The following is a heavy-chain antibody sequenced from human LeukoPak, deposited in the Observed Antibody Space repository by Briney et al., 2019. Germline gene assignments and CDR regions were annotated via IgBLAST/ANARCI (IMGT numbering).Heavy chain of an antibody. J-gene: IGHJ3*02. V-gene: IGHV3-74*01. CDR3: ARTATMIVPYDAFDI. D-gene: IGHD3-22*01. CDR2: LNSDGSST. Sequence: PGRSLRLSCEASGFTFSTYGMHWVRQDPGKGLVWVSRLNSDGSSTTYADSVKGRFTISRDNAKNTLYLQMNSLRADDTAVYYCARTATMIVPYDAFDIWGQGTMVTVSS. CDR1: GFTFSTYG.